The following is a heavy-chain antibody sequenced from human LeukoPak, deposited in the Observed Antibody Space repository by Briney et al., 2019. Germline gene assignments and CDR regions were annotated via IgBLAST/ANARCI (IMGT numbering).Heavy chain of an antibody. J-gene: IGHJ4*02. Sequence: GASVKVSCKASGYTFTSYGVNWVRQAPGQGREWMGWISAYNGNTNYAQRLQGRVTMTTDTSPGTAYMELRSLRSDDTAVYYCATSAAYSSSFDYWGQGTLVTVSS. V-gene: IGHV1-18*01. D-gene: IGHD6-6*01. CDR3: ATSAAYSSSFDY. CDR1: GYTFTSYG. CDR2: ISAYNGNT.